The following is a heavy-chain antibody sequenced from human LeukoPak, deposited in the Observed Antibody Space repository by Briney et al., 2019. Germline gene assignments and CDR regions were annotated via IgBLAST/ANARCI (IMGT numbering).Heavy chain of an antibody. Sequence: ASVKVSCKASGYTFTSYYMHWVRQAPGQGLEWMGIINPSGGSASYAQKFQGRVTMTRDTSTSTVYMELSSLRSEDTAVYYCARDLFPSYYDFWSGFVHWGQGTLVTVSS. V-gene: IGHV1-46*03. CDR1: GYTFTSYY. CDR2: INPSGGSA. CDR3: ARDLFPSYYDFWSGFVH. D-gene: IGHD3-3*01. J-gene: IGHJ1*01.